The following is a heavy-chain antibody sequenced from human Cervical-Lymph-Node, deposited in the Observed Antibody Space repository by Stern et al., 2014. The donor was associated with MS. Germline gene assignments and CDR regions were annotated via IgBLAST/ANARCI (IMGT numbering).Heavy chain of an antibody. Sequence: QVTLKESGPTLVKPTQTLTLTCTFSGFSLDTTGVGVGWIRQPPGKALEXLALIYWDDDKRYSPSLKSRLTITKDTSKNQVVLTMTNMDPVDTATYYCAHRITSTDYYYGMDVWGQGTTVTVSS. J-gene: IGHJ6*02. CDR1: GFSLDTTGVG. V-gene: IGHV2-5*02. CDR2: IYWDDDK. CDR3: AHRITSTDYYYGMDV. D-gene: IGHD5-24*01.